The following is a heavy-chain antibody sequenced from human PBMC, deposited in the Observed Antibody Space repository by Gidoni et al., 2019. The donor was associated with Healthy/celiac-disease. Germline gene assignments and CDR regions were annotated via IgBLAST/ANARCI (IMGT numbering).Heavy chain of an antibody. V-gene: IGHV3-48*03. CDR3: ARESFRSPFDY. CDR2: ISSSGSTI. Sequence: EVQLVESGGGLVQPGGSLRLSCAASGFTFSSYEMNWVRQAPGKGRELVSYISSSGSTIYYADSVKGRFTISRDNAKNSLYLQMNSLRAEDTAVYYCARESFRSPFDYWGQGTLVTVSS. J-gene: IGHJ4*02. CDR1: GFTFSSYE. D-gene: IGHD6-13*01.